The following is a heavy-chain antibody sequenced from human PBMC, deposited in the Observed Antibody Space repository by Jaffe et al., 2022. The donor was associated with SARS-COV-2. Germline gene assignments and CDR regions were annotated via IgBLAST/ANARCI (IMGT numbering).Heavy chain of an antibody. CDR1: GFTFSSYA. CDR3: VKDRWELRAYGAFDI. J-gene: IGHJ3*02. CDR2: ISSNGGST. Sequence: EVQLVESGGGLVQPGGSLRLSCSASGFTFSSYAMHWVRQAPGKGLEYVSAISSNGGSTYYADSVKGRFTISRDNSKNTLYLQMSSLRAEDTAVYYCVKDRWELRAYGAFDIWGQGTMVTVSS. D-gene: IGHD1-26*01. V-gene: IGHV3-64D*09.